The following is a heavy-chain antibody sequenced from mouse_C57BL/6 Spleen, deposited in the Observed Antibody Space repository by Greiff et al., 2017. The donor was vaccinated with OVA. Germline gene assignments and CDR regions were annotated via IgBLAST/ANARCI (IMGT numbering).Heavy chain of an antibody. CDR2: IDPSDSYT. CDR3: ARGYGNYQAWFAY. CDR1: GYTFTSYW. J-gene: IGHJ3*01. V-gene: IGHV1-69*01. D-gene: IGHD2-10*02. Sequence: QVQLKQPGAELVMPGASVKLSCKASGYTFTSYWMHWVKQRPGQGLEWIGEIDPSDSYTNYNQKFKGKSTLTVDKSSSTAYMQLSSLTSEDSAVYYCARGYGNYQAWFAYWGQGTLVTVSA.